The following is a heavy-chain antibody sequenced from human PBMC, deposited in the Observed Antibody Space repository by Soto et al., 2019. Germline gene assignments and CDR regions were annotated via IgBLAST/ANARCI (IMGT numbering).Heavy chain of an antibody. V-gene: IGHV3-21*04. Sequence: GGSLRLSCAVSGFTFNSYSMNWVRQAPGKGLEWVSSISSFSNYMYYTDSVKGRFTISRDNSKNTLYLEMNSLRAEDTALYYCANQCSSTSCYVDLDVWGQGTTVTVSS. CDR3: ANQCSSTSCYVDLDV. D-gene: IGHD2-2*01. J-gene: IGHJ6*02. CDR2: ISSFSNYM. CDR1: GFTFNSYS.